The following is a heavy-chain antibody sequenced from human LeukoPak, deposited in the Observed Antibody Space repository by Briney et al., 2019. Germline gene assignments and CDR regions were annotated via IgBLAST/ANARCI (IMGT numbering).Heavy chain of an antibody. D-gene: IGHD2-2*01. CDR3: ASLIVVVPAASEDWFDP. Sequence: GGSLRLSCAASGFTFSSYSMNWVRQAPGKGLEWVSYISSSSSTIYYADSVKGRFTISRDNAKNSLYLQMNSLRAEDTAVYYCASLIVVVPAASEDWFDPWGQGTLVTVSS. V-gene: IGHV3-48*04. CDR2: ISSSSSTI. CDR1: GFTFSSYS. J-gene: IGHJ5*02.